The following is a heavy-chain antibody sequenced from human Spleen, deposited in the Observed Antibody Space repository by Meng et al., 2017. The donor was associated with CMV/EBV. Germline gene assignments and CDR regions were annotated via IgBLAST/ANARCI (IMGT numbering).Heavy chain of an antibody. CDR3: AREQWLAYYFDY. D-gene: IGHD6-19*01. V-gene: IGHV1-2*02. CDR1: GYDFIDYY. Sequence: ASVKVSCKTSGYDFIDYYIHWVRQAPGQGLEWMGWIAPKTGDTNYAQKFQGRVTMTRDTSMSTAYMEVTSLRSDDTAEYYCAREQWLAYYFDYWGQGTLVTVSS. J-gene: IGHJ4*02. CDR2: IAPKTGDT.